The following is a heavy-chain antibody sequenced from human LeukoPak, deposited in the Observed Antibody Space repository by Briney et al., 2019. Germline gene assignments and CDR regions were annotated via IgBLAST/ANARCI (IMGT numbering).Heavy chain of an antibody. D-gene: IGHD3-3*01. V-gene: IGHV4-30-4*01. J-gene: IGHJ5*01. CDR2: IYYSGST. Sequence: SQTLSLTCTVSGDSITSGDYYWSWIRQPPGKGLEWIGYIYYSGSTNYNPSLKSRVTISVDTSKNQFSLKLSSVTAADTAVYYCARGPTIFGVVANWFDSWGQGTLVTVSS. CDR3: ARGPTIFGVVANWFDS. CDR1: GDSITSGDYY.